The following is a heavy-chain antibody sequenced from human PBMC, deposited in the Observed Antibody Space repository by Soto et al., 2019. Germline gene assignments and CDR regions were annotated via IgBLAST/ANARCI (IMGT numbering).Heavy chain of an antibody. Sequence: PSETLSLTCAVYGGSFSGYYWSWIRQPPGKGLEWIGEINHSGSTNYNPSLKSRVTISVDTSKNQFSLKLSSVTAADTAVYYSARGGPVVVFYYYYGMDVWGQGSTVTVSS. D-gene: IGHD3-22*01. V-gene: IGHV4-34*01. CDR3: ARGGPVVVFYYYYGMDV. CDR1: GGSFSGYY. CDR2: INHSGST. J-gene: IGHJ6*02.